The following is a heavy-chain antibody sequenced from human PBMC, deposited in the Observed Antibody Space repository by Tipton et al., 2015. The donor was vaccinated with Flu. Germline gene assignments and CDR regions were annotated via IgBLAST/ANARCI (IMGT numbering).Heavy chain of an antibody. CDR1: GDSMTSSRYY. CDR2: IFDSGST. Sequence: TLSLTCSVSGDSMTSSRYYWGWIRQPPGKGLEWIGSIFDSGSTYYNPSLKSRVTISVDTSKNQFSLKLISVTAADTAVYYCARVSPGVESWFDPWGQGTLVTVSS. V-gene: IGHV4-39*07. CDR3: ARVSPGVESWFDP. J-gene: IGHJ5*02. D-gene: IGHD3-3*01.